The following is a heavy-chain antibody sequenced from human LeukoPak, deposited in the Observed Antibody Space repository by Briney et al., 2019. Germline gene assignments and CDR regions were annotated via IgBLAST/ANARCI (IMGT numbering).Heavy chain of an antibody. CDR1: GFTFSSYG. V-gene: IGHV3-33*01. J-gene: IGHJ2*01. Sequence: GGSLRLSCAASGFTFSSYGMHWVRQAPGKGLEWVAAIWYDGSIQYYADSVKGRFTISRDNSKNTLYLQMDSLRAEDTAVYYCARRTVTDYYFDLWGRGTLVTVSS. D-gene: IGHD4-17*01. CDR2: IWYDGSIQ. CDR3: ARRTVTDYYFDL.